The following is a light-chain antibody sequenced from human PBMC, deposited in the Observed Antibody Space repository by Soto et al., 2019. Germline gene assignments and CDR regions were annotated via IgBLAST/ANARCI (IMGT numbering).Light chain of an antibody. Sequence: QLTQSPSSLSASVGDRVTITCRASQGISNYLVWYQQKPGKAPKLLIYAASTLQSGLTSRFSGSGSGTDFTLTISRLQPEDFATYYCHHLNGYPQTFGGGTKVEIK. J-gene: IGKJ4*01. CDR2: AAS. V-gene: IGKV1-9*01. CDR1: QGISNY. CDR3: HHLNGYPQT.